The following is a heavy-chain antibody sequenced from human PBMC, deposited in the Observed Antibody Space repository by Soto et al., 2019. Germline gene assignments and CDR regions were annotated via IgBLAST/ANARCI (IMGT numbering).Heavy chain of an antibody. D-gene: IGHD1-26*01. CDR3: ARGVGATWTNWFDP. V-gene: IGHV3-66*01. J-gene: IGHJ5*02. CDR2: IYSGGST. CDR1: GFTVSSNY. Sequence: EVQLVESGGGLVQPGGSLRLSCAASGFTVSSNYMSWVRQASGKGLEWVSVIYSGGSTYYADSVKGRFTISRDNSKNTLYLQMNSLRAEDTAVYYCARGVGATWTNWFDPWGQGTLVTVSS.